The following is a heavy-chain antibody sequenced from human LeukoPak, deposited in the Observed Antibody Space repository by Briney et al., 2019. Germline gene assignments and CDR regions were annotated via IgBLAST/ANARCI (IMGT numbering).Heavy chain of an antibody. CDR2: IYHSGST. D-gene: IGHD3-22*01. CDR3: ATRYPYYYDSSGPLGNAFDI. Sequence: SETLSLTCTVSGYSISSGYYWGWIRQPPGKGLEWIGSIYHSGSTYYDPSLKSRVTISVDTSKNQFSLKLSSVTAADTAVYYCATRYPYYYDSSGPLGNAFDIWGQGTMVTVSS. V-gene: IGHV4-38-2*02. J-gene: IGHJ3*02. CDR1: GYSISSGYY.